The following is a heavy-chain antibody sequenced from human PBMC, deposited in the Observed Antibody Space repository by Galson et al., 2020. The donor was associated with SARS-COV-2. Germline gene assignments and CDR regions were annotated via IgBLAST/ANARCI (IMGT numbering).Heavy chain of an antibody. Sequence: ASVKVSCKASGYIFTGYYMHWVRQAPGQGLEWMGWISPNSGGTNNAQKFQGRVTMTRDTSINTAYMELSRLRSDDTAVYYCARGPDYYGLDYYYMDVWGKGTPVTVSS. CDR3: ARGPDYYGLDYYYMDV. V-gene: IGHV1-2*02. CDR2: ISPNSGGT. D-gene: IGHD3-10*01. J-gene: IGHJ6*03. CDR1: GYIFTGYY.